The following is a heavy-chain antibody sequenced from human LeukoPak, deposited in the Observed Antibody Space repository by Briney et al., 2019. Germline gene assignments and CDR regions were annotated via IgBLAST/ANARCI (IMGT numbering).Heavy chain of an antibody. D-gene: IGHD6-13*01. CDR3: ARQPGIAGPQASY. J-gene: IGHJ4*02. Sequence: SETLSLTCTVSVGPISSSSDYWGWIRQPPGKGLEWIESIYYSGGTYNNPSLKSRVSISVDTSKNQFSLKLSSVTAADTAVYYCARQPGIAGPQASYWGQGTLVIVSS. V-gene: IGHV4-39*01. CDR1: VGPISSSSDY. CDR2: IYYSGGT.